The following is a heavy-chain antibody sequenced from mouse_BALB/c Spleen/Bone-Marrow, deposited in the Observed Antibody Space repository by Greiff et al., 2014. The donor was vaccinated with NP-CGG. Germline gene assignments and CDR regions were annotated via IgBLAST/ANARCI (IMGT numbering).Heavy chain of an antibody. CDR2: IDPANGNT. J-gene: IGHJ4*01. V-gene: IGHV14-3*02. CDR1: GFNIKDTY. Sequence: DVHLVESGAELVKPGASVKLSCTASGFNIKDTYMHWVKQRPEQGLEWIGRIDPANGNTKYDPKFQGKATITADTSYNTAYLQLSSLTSEDTAVYYCAIYYGNYYAMDYWGQGTSVTVSS. D-gene: IGHD2-1*01. CDR3: AIYYGNYYAMDY.